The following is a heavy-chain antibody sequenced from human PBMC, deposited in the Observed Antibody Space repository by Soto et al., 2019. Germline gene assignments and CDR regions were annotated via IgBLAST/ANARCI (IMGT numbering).Heavy chain of an antibody. CDR2: VYDSGTS. CDR1: GGSMNSYY. J-gene: IGHJ5*02. CDR3: ARYSPPKKSFDSNPGWLDP. Sequence: QVQLQESGPGLVLPSETLSLTCTVSGGSMNSYYWTWVRQPPGKGLEWIGYVYDSGTSKYNASLESRITISIDKSRNQFSLSLSYVTAADTAVYFCARYSPPKKSFDSNPGWLDPWGQGTLVAVSS. D-gene: IGHD2-21*01. V-gene: IGHV4-59*01.